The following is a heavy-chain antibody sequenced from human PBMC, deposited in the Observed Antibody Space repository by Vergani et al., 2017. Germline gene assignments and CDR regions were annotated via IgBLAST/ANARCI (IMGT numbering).Heavy chain of an antibody. CDR1: GFTFSNAW. CDR2: IRYDGSNP. V-gene: IGHV3-30*02. D-gene: IGHD1-26*01. J-gene: IGHJ6*02. Sequence: VQLVESGGGLVKPGGSLRLSCAASGFTFSNAWMSWVRQAPGKGLAWVAFIRYDGSNPQYIDSVKGRFTISRDNSKDTLFLQMNGLRPEDTGTYFCAKKGGSLYYYGVDVWGQGTTITVSS. CDR3: AKKGGSLYYYGVDV.